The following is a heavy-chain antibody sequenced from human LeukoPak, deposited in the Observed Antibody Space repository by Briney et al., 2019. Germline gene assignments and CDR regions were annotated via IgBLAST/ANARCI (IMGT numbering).Heavy chain of an antibody. CDR3: AREGYGGYEPIDY. V-gene: IGHV4-34*01. J-gene: IGHJ4*02. CDR1: GGSFSGYY. Sequence: SETLSLTCAVYGGSFSGYYWSWIRQPPGKGLEWIGEINHSGSTNYNPSLKSRVTISVDTSKNQFSLKLSSVTAADTAVYYCAREGYGGYEPIDYWGQGTLVTVSS. D-gene: IGHD5-12*01. CDR2: INHSGST.